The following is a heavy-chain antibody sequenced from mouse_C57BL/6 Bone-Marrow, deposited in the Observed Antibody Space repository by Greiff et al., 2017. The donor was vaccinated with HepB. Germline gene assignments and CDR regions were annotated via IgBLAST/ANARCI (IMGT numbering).Heavy chain of an antibody. J-gene: IGHJ4*01. D-gene: IGHD2-3*01. Sequence: DVQLQESGGGLVKPGGSLKLSCAASGFTFSDYGMHWVRQAPEKGLEWVAYISSGNSTIYYAATVKGRLTISRDNAKNTLFLQMTSLRSEDTAMYYCARSDYDGYYYAMDYWGQGTSVTVSS. CDR1: GFTFSDYG. V-gene: IGHV5-17*01. CDR3: ARSDYDGYYYAMDY. CDR2: ISSGNSTI.